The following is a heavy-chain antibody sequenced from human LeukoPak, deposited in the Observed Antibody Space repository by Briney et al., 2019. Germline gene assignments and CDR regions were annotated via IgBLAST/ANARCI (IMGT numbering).Heavy chain of an antibody. V-gene: IGHV3-23*01. Sequence: GGSLRLSCAASAFTFRSYAMIWVRLAPGKGLEWVSGITTGGSTYYADSVKGRFTISRENSNNTLYLHMDSLRAEDTAVYYCAKAPVWNYYYGLDVWGQGTTVTVSS. CDR3: AKAPVWNYYYGLDV. CDR1: AFTFRSYA. CDR2: ITTGGST. J-gene: IGHJ6*02. D-gene: IGHD2-21*01.